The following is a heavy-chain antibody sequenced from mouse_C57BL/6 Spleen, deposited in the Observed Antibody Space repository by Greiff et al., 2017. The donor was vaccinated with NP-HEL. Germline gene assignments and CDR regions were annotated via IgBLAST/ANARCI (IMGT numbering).Heavy chain of an antibody. J-gene: IGHJ2*01. CDR1: GYAFSSSW. Sequence: VKVVESGPELVKPGASVKLSCKASGYAFSSSWMNWVKQRPGQGLEWIGRIYPGDGDTNYNGKFKGKATLTADKSSSTAYMPLSSLTSEDSAVYFCASNETYGSYFDYWGQGTTLTVSS. V-gene: IGHV1-82*01. D-gene: IGHD2-1*01. CDR3: ASNETYGSYFDY. CDR2: IYPGDGDT.